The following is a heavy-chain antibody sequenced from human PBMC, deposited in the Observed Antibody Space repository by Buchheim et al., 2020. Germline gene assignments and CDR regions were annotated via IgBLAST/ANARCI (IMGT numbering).Heavy chain of an antibody. CDR2: ISYDGSNK. CDR1: GFTFSSYG. V-gene: IGHV3-30*18. J-gene: IGHJ4*02. D-gene: IGHD5-12*01. CDR3: AKDVGHKYLRYYFDY. Sequence: QVQLVESGGGVVQPGRSLRLSCAASGFTFSSYGMHWVRQAPGKGLEWVAVISYDGSNKYYADSVKGRFTISRDNSKNTLYLQMNSPRAEDTAVYYCAKDVGHKYLRYYFDYWGQGTL.